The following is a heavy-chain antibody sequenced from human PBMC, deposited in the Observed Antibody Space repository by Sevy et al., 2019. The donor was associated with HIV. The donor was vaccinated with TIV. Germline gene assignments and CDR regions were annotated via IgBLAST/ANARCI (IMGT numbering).Heavy chain of an antibody. Sequence: GGSLRLSCIASGFIFSNYEMNWVRQAPGKGLEWVSYITSSGSTKHYADSVKGRFTISRDNGKNSIYLQMNSLRAEDTAVYYCARATYYYDTSGPYFFDFRGQGTLVTVSS. D-gene: IGHD3-22*01. CDR2: ITSSGSTK. CDR3: ARATYYYDTSGPYFFDF. V-gene: IGHV3-48*03. J-gene: IGHJ4*02. CDR1: GFIFSNYE.